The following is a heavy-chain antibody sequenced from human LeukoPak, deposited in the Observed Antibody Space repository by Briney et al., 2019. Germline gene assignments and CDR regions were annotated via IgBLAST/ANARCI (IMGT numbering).Heavy chain of an antibody. D-gene: IGHD3-3*01. Sequence: ASVKVSCKASGGTFSSYAISWVRQAPGQGLEWMGGIIPIFGTANYAQKFQGRVTITRDTSASTAYMELSSLRSEDTAVYYCARDIRQNYDFWSGYLNYWGQGTLVTVSS. CDR3: ARDIRQNYDFWSGYLNY. J-gene: IGHJ4*02. V-gene: IGHV1-69*05. CDR2: IIPIFGTA. CDR1: GGTFSSYA.